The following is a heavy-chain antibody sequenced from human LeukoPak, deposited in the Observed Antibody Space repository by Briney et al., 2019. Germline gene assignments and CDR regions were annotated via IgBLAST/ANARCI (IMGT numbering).Heavy chain of an antibody. J-gene: IGHJ4*02. D-gene: IGHD5-12*01. CDR2: IIPILGIA. CDR1: GGTLSSYA. CDR3: ARDGNVDIVATTKGYFDY. Sequence: GASVKVSCKASGGTLSSYAISWVRQAPGQGLEWMGRIIPILGIANYAQKFQGRVTMTTDTSTSTAYMELRSLRSDDTAVYYCARDGNVDIVATTKGYFDYWGQGTLVTVSS. V-gene: IGHV1-69*04.